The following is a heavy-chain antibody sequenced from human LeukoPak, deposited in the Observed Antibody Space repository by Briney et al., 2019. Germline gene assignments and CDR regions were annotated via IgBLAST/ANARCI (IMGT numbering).Heavy chain of an antibody. J-gene: IGHJ4*02. V-gene: IGHV3-9*01. CDR1: GFTFDDYA. D-gene: IGHD6-13*01. Sequence: GGSLRLSCAASGFTFDDYAMHWVRQAPGKGLEWVSGISWNSGSIGYADSVKGRFTISRDNAKNSPYLQMNSLRAEDTALYYCAKDRAAAGSEFDYWGQGTLVTVSS. CDR2: ISWNSGSI. CDR3: AKDRAAAGSEFDY.